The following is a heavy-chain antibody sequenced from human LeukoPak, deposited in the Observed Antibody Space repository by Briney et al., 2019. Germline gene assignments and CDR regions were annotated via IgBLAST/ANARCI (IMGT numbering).Heavy chain of an antibody. V-gene: IGHV1-46*01. J-gene: IGHJ6*03. CDR2: INPSGGST. CDR1: GYTFTSYY. CDR3: AREGNYDILTGYYYYYYMDV. D-gene: IGHD3-9*01. Sequence: ASVKVSCKASGYTFTSYYMHWVRQAPGQGLEWMGIINPSGGSTSYAQKFQGRVTMTTDTSTSTAYMELRSLRSDDTAVYYCAREGNYDILTGYYYYYYMDVWGKGTTVTVSS.